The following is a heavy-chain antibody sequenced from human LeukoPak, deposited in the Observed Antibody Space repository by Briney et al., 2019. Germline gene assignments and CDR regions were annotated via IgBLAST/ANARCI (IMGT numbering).Heavy chain of an antibody. Sequence: PGGSLRLSCAASGFTFNNYAMNWVRQAPGEGLERVSSISGGGETTYYADSAKGRFTISRDNSQNTLYLQMNSLRAEDTAVYYCARDYADYVGYFFFDYWGQGTLVTVSS. CDR1: GFTFNNYA. V-gene: IGHV3-23*01. CDR2: ISGGGETT. J-gene: IGHJ4*02. D-gene: IGHD4-17*01. CDR3: ARDYADYVGYFFFDY.